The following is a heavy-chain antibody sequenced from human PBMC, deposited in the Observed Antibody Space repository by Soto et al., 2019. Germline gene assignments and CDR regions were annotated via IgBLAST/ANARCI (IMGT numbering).Heavy chain of an antibody. CDR3: ARTHSSPHPRYYYGMDV. CDR1: GGSISSYY. CDR2: IYYSGST. V-gene: IGHV4-59*08. J-gene: IGHJ6*02. Sequence: SETLSLTCTVSGGSISSYYWSWIRQPPGKGLEWIGYIYYSGSTNYNPSLKSRVTISVDTSKNQFSLKLSSVTAADTAVYYCARTHSSPHPRYYYGMDVWGQGTTVTVSS. D-gene: IGHD6-13*01.